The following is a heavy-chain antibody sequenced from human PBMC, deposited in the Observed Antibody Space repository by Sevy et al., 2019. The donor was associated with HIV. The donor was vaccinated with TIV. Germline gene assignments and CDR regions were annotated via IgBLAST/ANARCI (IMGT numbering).Heavy chain of an antibody. J-gene: IGHJ4*02. V-gene: IGHV3-15*01. CDR3: AAGTGSSDFDY. Sequence: GGFLRLSCAASGFTFREAWMSWVRQAPGKGLEWVGRIKSKTDAATRDFAAPVRGRFSISRDDSANTGYLVMNNLKPEDTGVYYCAAGTGSSDFDYWGQGTLVTVSS. CDR2: IKSKTDAATR. CDR1: GFTFREAW. D-gene: IGHD1-26*01.